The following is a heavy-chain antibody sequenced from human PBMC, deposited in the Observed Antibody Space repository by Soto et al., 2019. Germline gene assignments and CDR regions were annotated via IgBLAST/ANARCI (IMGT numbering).Heavy chain of an antibody. D-gene: IGHD5-18*01. CDR1: GFTFSSYA. Sequence: GGSLRLSCAASGFTFSSYAMHWVRQAPGKGLEWVAVISYDGSNKYYADSVKGRFTISRDNSKNTLYLQMNSPRPEDTAVYYCARGRSGYRYGSLTFDYWGQGTLVTVSS. CDR3: ARGRSGYRYGSLTFDY. V-gene: IGHV3-30-3*01. J-gene: IGHJ4*02. CDR2: ISYDGSNK.